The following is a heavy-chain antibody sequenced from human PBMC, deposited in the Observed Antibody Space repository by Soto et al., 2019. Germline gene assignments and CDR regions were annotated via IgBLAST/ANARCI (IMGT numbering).Heavy chain of an antibody. CDR2: INHSGST. V-gene: IGHV4-34*01. D-gene: IGHD2-15*01. J-gene: IGHJ6*03. Sequence: SETLSLTCAVYGGSFSGYYWSWIRQPPGEGLERIGEINHSGSTNYNPSLKSRVTISVDTSKNQFSLKLSSVTAADTAVYYCARGDIVVVVAATRYYYYYMDVWGKGTTVTVSS. CDR1: GGSFSGYY. CDR3: ARGDIVVVVAATRYYYYYMDV.